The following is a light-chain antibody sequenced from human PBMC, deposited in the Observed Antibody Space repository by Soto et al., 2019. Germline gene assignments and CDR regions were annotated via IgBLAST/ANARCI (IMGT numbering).Light chain of an antibody. CDR1: SSDVGGYNY. Sequence: HSALTQPASVSGSPGQSITISCTGTSSDVGGYNYVSWYQQHPGKAPKLMIYDVSNWPSGVSNRFSGSKSGNTASLTISGLQAEDEADYYCSSYTNSSPFVFGTGTKSPS. CDR3: SSYTNSSPFV. V-gene: IGLV2-14*01. J-gene: IGLJ1*01. CDR2: DVS.